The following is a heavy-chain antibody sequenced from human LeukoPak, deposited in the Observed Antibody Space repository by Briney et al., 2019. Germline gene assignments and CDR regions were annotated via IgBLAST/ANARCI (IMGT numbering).Heavy chain of an antibody. Sequence: GGSLRLSCAVSGFTFSSYAMSWVRQAPGKGLEWVSAISGSGGSTYYADSVKGRFTISRDNSKNTLYLQMNSLRAEDTAVYYCAKDPNSSSWYWPVYYYGMDVWGQGTTVTVSS. V-gene: IGHV3-23*01. J-gene: IGHJ6*02. D-gene: IGHD6-13*01. CDR3: AKDPNSSSWYWPVYYYGMDV. CDR2: ISGSGGST. CDR1: GFTFSSYA.